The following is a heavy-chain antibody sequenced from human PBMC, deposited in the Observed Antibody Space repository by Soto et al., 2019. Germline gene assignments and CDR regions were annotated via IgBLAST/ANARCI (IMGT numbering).Heavy chain of an antibody. CDR3: ASAPGGYGYYYYYGMDV. CDR1: GFTFSCYT. J-gene: IGHJ6*02. V-gene: IGHV3-21*01. Sequence: GGSLRLSCAACGFTFSCYTMNWVRRAPGKGLEWVSSISSSSSDIYCADSVKGRFTISRDNAKNSLYLQMNSLRAEDTAVYYCASAPGGYGYYYYYGMDVWGQGTTVTVSS. CDR2: ISSSSSDI. D-gene: IGHD3-22*01.